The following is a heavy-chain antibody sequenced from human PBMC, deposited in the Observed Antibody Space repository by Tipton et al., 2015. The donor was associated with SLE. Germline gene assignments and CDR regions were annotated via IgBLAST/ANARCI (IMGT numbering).Heavy chain of an antibody. D-gene: IGHD6-19*01. CDR3: ARQEGSGWYVWYFDL. CDR2: IIPILGTA. Sequence: QSGAEVKKPGASVRVSCKVSGGTLSSYAISWVRQAPGQGLEWMGGIIPILGTANYAQKFQGRITFSADESTTTVFMELSSLRSEDTAVYYCARQEGSGWYVWYFDLWGRGTLVTVSS. V-gene: IGHV1-69*13. J-gene: IGHJ2*01. CDR1: GGTLSSYA.